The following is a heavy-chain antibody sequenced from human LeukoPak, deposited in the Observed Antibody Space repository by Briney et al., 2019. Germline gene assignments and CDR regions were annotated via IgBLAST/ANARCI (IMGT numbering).Heavy chain of an antibody. CDR1: GFTFSSYT. J-gene: IGHJ4*02. CDR3: ARAGKLYTAMADY. V-gene: IGHV3-21*01. Sequence: KPGGSLRLSCAASGFTFSSYTMNWVRQAPGKGLEWVSLITGSSFDIYYADSMKGRFTISRDNAKNSLFLQMNSLRAEDTAVYYCARAGKLYTAMADYWGQGTLVTVSS. D-gene: IGHD5-18*01. CDR2: ITGSSFDI.